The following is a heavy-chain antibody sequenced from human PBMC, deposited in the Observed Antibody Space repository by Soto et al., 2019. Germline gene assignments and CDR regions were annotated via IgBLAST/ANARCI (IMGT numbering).Heavy chain of an antibody. Sequence: SETLSLTCAVYGGSFSGYYWSWIRQPPGKGLEWIGEINHSGSTNYNPSLKSRVTISVDTSKNQFSLKLSSVTAADTAVYYCARLFIRDYFDYWGQGTLVTVSS. CDR1: GGSFSGYY. D-gene: IGHD3-3*01. J-gene: IGHJ4*02. CDR3: ARLFIRDYFDY. CDR2: INHSGST. V-gene: IGHV4-34*01.